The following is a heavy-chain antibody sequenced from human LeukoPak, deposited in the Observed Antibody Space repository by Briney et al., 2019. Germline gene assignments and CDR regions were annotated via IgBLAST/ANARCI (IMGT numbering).Heavy chain of an antibody. CDR1: GGSISSYY. CDR2: IYYSGST. D-gene: IGHD2/OR15-2a*01. Sequence: SETLSLTCTVSGGSISSYYWSWIRQPPGKGLEWIGYIYYSGSTNYNPSLKSRVTIPVDTSKNQFSLKLSSVTAADMAVYYCARDSAFLAFDYWGQGTLVTVSS. J-gene: IGHJ4*02. V-gene: IGHV4-59*01. CDR3: ARDSAFLAFDY.